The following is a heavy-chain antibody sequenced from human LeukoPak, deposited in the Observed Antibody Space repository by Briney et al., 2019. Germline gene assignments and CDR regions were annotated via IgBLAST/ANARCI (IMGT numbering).Heavy chain of an antibody. CDR3: ARAANIDPKDSMVVKVYYYYYMDV. CDR2: INSDGSST. D-gene: IGHD4-23*01. Sequence: PGGSLRLSCAASGFTCSSYWLHWVRQAPGKGLVWVSRINSDGSSTSYADSVKGRFTISRDNAKNTLYLQMNSLRAEDTAVYYCARAANIDPKDSMVVKVYYYYYMDVWGKGTTVTVSS. V-gene: IGHV3-74*01. CDR1: GFTCSSYW. J-gene: IGHJ6*03.